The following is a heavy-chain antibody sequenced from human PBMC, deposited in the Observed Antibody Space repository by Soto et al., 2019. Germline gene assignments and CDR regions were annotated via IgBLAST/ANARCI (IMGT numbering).Heavy chain of an antibody. J-gene: IGHJ6*02. Sequence: SATLSLTRSVSGGSISSVGNYWTSSCQDPGECREWIGYIYYRGTSGYHPSLQRRVTISVDRSKNQFSLNRSSVTAADTAIYYWARESGGYDSSSRYGLDVWGQGTTVT. CDR1: GGSISSVGNY. V-gene: IGHV4-31*03. D-gene: IGHD5-12*01. CDR3: ARESGGYDSSSRYGLDV. CDR2: IYYRGTS.